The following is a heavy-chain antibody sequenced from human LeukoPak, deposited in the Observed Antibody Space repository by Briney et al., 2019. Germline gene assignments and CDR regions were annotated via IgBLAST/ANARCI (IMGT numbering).Heavy chain of an antibody. CDR2: MNPNSGNT. V-gene: IGHV1-8*03. CDR3: ARVPWYYDFWSGNSGWFDP. Sequence: ASVKVSCKASGYTFTSDDINWVRQATGQGLEWMGWMNPNSGNTGYAQKFQGRVTITRNTSISTAYMELSSLRSEDTAVYYCARVPWYYDFWSGNSGWFDPWGQGTLVTVSS. J-gene: IGHJ5*02. D-gene: IGHD3-3*01. CDR1: GYTFTSDD.